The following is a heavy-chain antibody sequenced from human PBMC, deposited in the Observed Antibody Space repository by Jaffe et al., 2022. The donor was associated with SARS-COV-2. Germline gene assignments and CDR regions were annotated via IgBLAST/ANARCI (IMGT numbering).Heavy chain of an antibody. CDR1: GFTFTTAW. V-gene: IGHV3-15*04. D-gene: IGHD3-22*01. CDR2: IVSKTDGGTA. CDR3: ATDRARLVSGYYWGYFDN. Sequence: EVQLVESGGGLVRPGGSLRLSCAASGFTFTTAWMNWVRQGPGQGLEWIGRIVSKTDGGTADYAAPVKGRFTITRDDSRDTLYLQLNGLRTEDTAVYYCATDRARLVSGYYWGYFDNWGQGTLVTVSS. J-gene: IGHJ4*02.